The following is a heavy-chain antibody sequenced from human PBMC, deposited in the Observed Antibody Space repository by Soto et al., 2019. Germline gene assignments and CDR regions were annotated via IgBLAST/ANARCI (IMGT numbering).Heavy chain of an antibody. CDR3: ARGVAAPQWLVGLWFDH. CDR2: INPNSGGT. V-gene: IGHV1-2*02. D-gene: IGHD6-19*01. CDR1: GYTFTGYY. J-gene: IGHJ5*02. Sequence: ASVKVSCKASGYTFTGYYMHWVRQAPGQGLEWMGWINPNSGGTNYAQKFQGRVTMTRDTSISTAYMELSRLRSDDTAMYYCARGVAAPQWLVGLWFDHWGQGTLVAVSS.